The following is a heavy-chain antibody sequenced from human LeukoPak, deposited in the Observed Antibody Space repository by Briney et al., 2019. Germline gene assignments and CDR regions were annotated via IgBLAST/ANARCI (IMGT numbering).Heavy chain of an antibody. CDR2: IYYTGST. D-gene: IGHD2-2*01. CDR3: ARLDDCSSTSCYGLVFPFDY. J-gene: IGHJ4*02. CDR1: GGSISSYY. V-gene: IGHV4-59*08. Sequence: SETLSLTCTVSGGSISSYYWSWIRQPPGKGLEWIGYIYYTGSTDYNPSLKSRVAISVDTSKNQFSLKLSSVTAADTAVYYCARLDDCSSTSCYGLVFPFDYWGQGTLVTVSS.